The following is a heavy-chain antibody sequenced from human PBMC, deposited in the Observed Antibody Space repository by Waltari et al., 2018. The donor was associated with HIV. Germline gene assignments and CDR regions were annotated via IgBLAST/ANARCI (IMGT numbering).Heavy chain of an antibody. CDR2: ISGYNGNT. CDR1: GYTFSAYT. V-gene: IGHV1-18*01. Sequence: VQLVQSGAEMRKPGASVKVSCRASGYTFSAYTISWVRQAPGQGLEWMGWISGYNGNTNYAQKFQGRVNMTTDTSTSTAHMELRSLRSDDTAVYYCARGASIVRGVMIRGHMDVWGQGTTVTVSS. J-gene: IGHJ6*02. D-gene: IGHD3-10*01. CDR3: ARGASIVRGVMIRGHMDV.